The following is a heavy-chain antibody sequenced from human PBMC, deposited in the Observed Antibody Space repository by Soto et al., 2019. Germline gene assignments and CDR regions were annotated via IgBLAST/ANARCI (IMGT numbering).Heavy chain of an antibody. V-gene: IGHV3-13*01. D-gene: IGHD5-12*01. CDR2: IGTAGDT. J-gene: IGHJ6*03. Sequence: EVQLVESGGGLVQPGGSLRLSCAASGFTFSSYDMHWVRQATGKGLEWVSAIGTAGDTYYPGSVKGRFTISRENAKNSWYLQMNSLRAGDTAVYYCARASSTIIYYMDVWGKGTTVTVSS. CDR1: GFTFSSYD. CDR3: ARASSTIIYYMDV.